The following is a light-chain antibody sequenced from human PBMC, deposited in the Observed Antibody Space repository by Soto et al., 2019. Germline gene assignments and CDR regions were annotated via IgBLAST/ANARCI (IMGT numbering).Light chain of an antibody. Sequence: QSVLTQSPSASGTPGQRVTISCSGGSSNIGSNSVNWYLQLPGTAPKLLIYSDVQRPSGVPDRFSGSKSGTSASLAISGLQSEDEADYYCATWDDSLNVWVFGGGTKVTVL. CDR3: ATWDDSLNVWV. V-gene: IGLV1-44*01. J-gene: IGLJ3*02. CDR1: SSNIGSNS. CDR2: SDV.